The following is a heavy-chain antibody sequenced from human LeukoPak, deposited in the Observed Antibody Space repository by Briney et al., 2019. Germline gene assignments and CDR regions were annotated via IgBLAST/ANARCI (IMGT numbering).Heavy chain of an antibody. V-gene: IGHV3-23*01. J-gene: IGHJ4*02. CDR1: GFTFSSYD. CDR3: ARDWWTAAGTFGY. CDR2: ISGSGGST. D-gene: IGHD6-13*01. Sequence: GGSLRLSCAVSGFTFSSYDMSWVRQAPGKGLEWVSGISGSGGSTYYADSVKGRFTISRDNSKNTLYLQMNSLRAEDTAVYYCARDWWTAAGTFGYWGQGTLVTVSS.